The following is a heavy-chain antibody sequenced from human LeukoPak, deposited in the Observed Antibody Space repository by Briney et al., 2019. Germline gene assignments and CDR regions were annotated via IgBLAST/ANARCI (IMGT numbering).Heavy chain of an antibody. V-gene: IGHV4-39*01. D-gene: IGHD6-13*01. CDR3: ARQWRGSSSWSFYYYYYYYMDV. CDR2: IYYSGST. CDR1: GGSISSSSYY. Sequence: PSETLSLTCTVSGGSISSSSYYWGWIRQPPGKGLEWIGSIYYSGSTYYNPSLKSRVTISVDTSKNQFSLKLSSVTAADTAVYYCARQWRGSSSWSFYYYYYYYMDVWGKGTTVTISS. J-gene: IGHJ6*03.